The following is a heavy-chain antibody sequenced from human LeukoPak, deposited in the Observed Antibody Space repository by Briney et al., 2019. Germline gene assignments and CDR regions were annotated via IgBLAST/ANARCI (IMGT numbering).Heavy chain of an antibody. CDR2: INAGNGNT. CDR3: ARVYDGYDWGAFDY. Sequence: ASVKVSCKASGYTFTSYAMHWVRQAPGQRLEWMGWINAGNGNTKYSQKFQGRVTITRDTSASTAYMEVNSLIFEDMAVYYCARVYDGYDWGAFDYWGQGTQVTVSS. CDR1: GYTFTSYA. D-gene: IGHD5-12*01. V-gene: IGHV1-3*01. J-gene: IGHJ4*02.